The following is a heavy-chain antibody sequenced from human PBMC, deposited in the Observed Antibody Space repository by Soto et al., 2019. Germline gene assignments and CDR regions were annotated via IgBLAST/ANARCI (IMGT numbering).Heavy chain of an antibody. J-gene: IGHJ5*02. V-gene: IGHV4-4*02. Sequence: QVQLQESGPGLVKPSGTLSLTCGVSSGSITSSNYWSWVRQPPGKGLEWIGEIYHSGRTHYNPSLNSRVTISVDQSMHQFSLRLTSVTAADTAVYYCARDRPSGGPYRRRRIDPWGQGLLVTVSS. CDR1: SGSITSSNY. D-gene: IGHD3-16*02. CDR3: ARDRPSGGPYRRRRIDP. CDR2: IYHSGRT.